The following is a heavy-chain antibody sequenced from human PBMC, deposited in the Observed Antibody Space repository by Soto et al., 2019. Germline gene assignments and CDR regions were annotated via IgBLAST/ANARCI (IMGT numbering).Heavy chain of an antibody. V-gene: IGHV1-69*12. Sequence: QVQLVQSGAEVKKPESSVKVSCKAPGGTFSTYAISWVRQAPGQGLEWMGGIIPMFGTANYAQRFQDRVTITAEESTNTVYMALSSLRSEDTAVYFCASGIQLWLRRINNGYSGWGQGTVVTVSS. J-gene: IGHJ4*02. CDR1: GGTFSTYA. CDR2: IIPMFGTA. CDR3: ASGIQLWLRRINNGYSG. D-gene: IGHD5-18*01.